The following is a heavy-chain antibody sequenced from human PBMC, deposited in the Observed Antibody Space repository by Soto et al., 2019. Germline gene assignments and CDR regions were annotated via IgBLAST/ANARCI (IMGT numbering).Heavy chain of an antibody. Sequence: SETLSLTCTVSGGSISSGDYYWSWIRQPPGKGLEWIGYIYYSGSTYYNPSLKSRVTISVDTSKNQFSLKLSSVTAADTAVYYCARPQYCSGGSCYSRYGMDGWGQGTTVTVSS. CDR2: IYYSGST. D-gene: IGHD2-15*01. CDR1: GGSISSGDYY. J-gene: IGHJ6*02. V-gene: IGHV4-30-4*01. CDR3: ARPQYCSGGSCYSRYGMDG.